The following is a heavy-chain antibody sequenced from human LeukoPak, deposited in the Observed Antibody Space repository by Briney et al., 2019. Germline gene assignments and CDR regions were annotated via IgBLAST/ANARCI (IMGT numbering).Heavy chain of an antibody. V-gene: IGHV1-69*01. D-gene: IGHD2-2*01. Sequence: ASVKVSCKASGGTFSSYAISWVRQAPGQGLEWMGGIIPIFGTANYAQKFQGRVTITADESTSTAYMELSSLRSEDTAVYYCATDWPPTPIIVVVPAAIHGMDVWGQGTTVTVSS. CDR1: GGTFSSYA. CDR2: IIPIFGTA. J-gene: IGHJ6*02. CDR3: ATDWPPTPIIVVVPAAIHGMDV.